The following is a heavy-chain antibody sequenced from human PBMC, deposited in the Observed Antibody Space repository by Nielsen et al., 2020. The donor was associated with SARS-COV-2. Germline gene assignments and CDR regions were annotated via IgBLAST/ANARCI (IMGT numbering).Heavy chain of an antibody. V-gene: IGHV5-51*01. CDR3: ARQESGSYSLGY. CDR2: INPIDSDT. J-gene: IGHJ4*02. D-gene: IGHD1-26*01. Sequence: VRQMPGKGLEWMGTINPIDSDTRYSPSFRGQVTMSVDRSITTAYLQWSSLKASDTAMYYCARQESGSYSLGYWGPGTLVTVSS.